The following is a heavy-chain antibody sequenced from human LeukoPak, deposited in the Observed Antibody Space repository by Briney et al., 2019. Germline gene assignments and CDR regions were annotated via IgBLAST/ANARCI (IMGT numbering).Heavy chain of an antibody. CDR1: GGSISSGGYY. CDR3: ARANPKYYYYGMDV. Sequence: SQTLSLTCAVSGGSISSGGYYWSWIRQPPGKGLEWIGYIYHSGSTYYNPSLKSRVTISVDRSKNQFSLKLSSVTAADTAVYYCARANPKYYYYGMDVWGQGTTVTVSS. CDR2: IYHSGST. V-gene: IGHV4-30-2*01. J-gene: IGHJ6*02.